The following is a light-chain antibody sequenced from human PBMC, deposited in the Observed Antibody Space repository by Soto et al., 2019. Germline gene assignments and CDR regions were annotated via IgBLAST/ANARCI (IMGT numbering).Light chain of an antibody. CDR2: AAS. CDR1: QSINSN. V-gene: IGKV3-15*01. Sequence: EVLMTQSPATLSVYPGDRATLSCRASQSINSNLAWYQQQPGQAPRLLIYAASTRATAVPDRFSGSGSGTDFTLTFPSLQSDDFSVYFWQQYTDWPITFGQGTRLEI. J-gene: IGKJ5*01. CDR3: QQYTDWPIT.